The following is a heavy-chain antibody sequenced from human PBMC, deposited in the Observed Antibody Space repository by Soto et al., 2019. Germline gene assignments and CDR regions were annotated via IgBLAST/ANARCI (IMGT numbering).Heavy chain of an antibody. CDR1: GGTFSSYA. CDR2: IIPNFGTA. Sequence: QVQLVQSGAEVKKPGSSVKVSCKASGGTFSSYAISWVRQAPGQGLEWMGGIIPNFGTANYAQKFQGRVTINADESTSTAYMELISLRAEDTAGYYCAREEYSSSSGLVYAFDIWGQGTMVTVSS. V-gene: IGHV1-69*01. J-gene: IGHJ3*02. D-gene: IGHD6-6*01. CDR3: AREEYSSSSGLVYAFDI.